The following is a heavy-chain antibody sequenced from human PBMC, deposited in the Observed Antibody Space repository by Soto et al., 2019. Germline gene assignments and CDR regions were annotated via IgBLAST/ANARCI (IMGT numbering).Heavy chain of an antibody. CDR1: EYTFTGYY. Sequence: QVQLVQSGAEVKKPGASVKVSCKASEYTFTGYYLHWVRQAPGQGLEWMGWINPNSGATTYAQKFQGRVTMTRDTSISTAYMELSRLRSDDTAVYYCARDLIPPRLYSTSSGLIYYFGMDVWGQGTTVTVSS. D-gene: IGHD6-6*01. CDR2: INPNSGAT. V-gene: IGHV1-2*02. CDR3: ARDLIPPRLYSTSSGLIYYFGMDV. J-gene: IGHJ6*02.